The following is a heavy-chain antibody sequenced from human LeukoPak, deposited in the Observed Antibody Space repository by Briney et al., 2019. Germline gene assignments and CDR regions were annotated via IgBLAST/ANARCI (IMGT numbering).Heavy chain of an antibody. CDR3: ARLYYDSSGYYYAWFDP. Sequence: ASVTVSCKASGYTVSDYYIHWVRQAPGHGLEWQGWMNVKAGATSSAQRFPGRFTMARDTSIGTASMEFSSLTSDDTAVYYCARLYYDSSGYYYAWFDPWGQGTLVTVSS. V-gene: IGHV1-2*02. D-gene: IGHD3-22*01. CDR1: GYTVSDYY. CDR2: MNVKAGAT. J-gene: IGHJ5*02.